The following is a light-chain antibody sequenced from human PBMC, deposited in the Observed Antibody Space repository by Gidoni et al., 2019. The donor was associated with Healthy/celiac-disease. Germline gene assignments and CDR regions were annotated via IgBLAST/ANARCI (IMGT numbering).Light chain of an antibody. CDR3: QQYNNWPPPLT. J-gene: IGKJ4*01. Sequence: EIVMTQSPAPLSVSPGERATLSCRASQSVSSNLAWYQQKPGQAPRLLIYGASTRATGIPARFSGGGSGTEFTLTISSLQSEDFAVYYCQQYNNWPPPLTFGGGTKVEIK. V-gene: IGKV3-15*01. CDR1: QSVSSN. CDR2: GAS.